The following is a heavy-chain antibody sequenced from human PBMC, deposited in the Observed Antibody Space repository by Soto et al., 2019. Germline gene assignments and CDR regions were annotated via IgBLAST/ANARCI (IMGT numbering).Heavy chain of an antibody. CDR3: ARHVIEVVRPARFDY. CDR2: IYYSGST. J-gene: IGHJ4*02. V-gene: IGHV4-39*01. CDR1: GGSISSSSYY. D-gene: IGHD3-22*01. Sequence: SETLSLTCTVSGGSISSSSYYWGWIRQPPGKGLEWIGSIYYSGSTYYNPSLKSRVTISVDTSKNQFSLKLSSVTAADTAVYYCARHVIEVVRPARFDYWGQGTLVTVSS.